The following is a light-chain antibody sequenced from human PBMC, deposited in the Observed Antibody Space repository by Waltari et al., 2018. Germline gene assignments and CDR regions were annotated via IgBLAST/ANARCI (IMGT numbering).Light chain of an antibody. CDR1: SNNVGSYA. V-gene: IGLV1-44*01. CDR3: STWDYSLSAWV. J-gene: IGLJ3*02. CDR2: GNS. Sequence: QSALTQEASVSGTVGQKVTLSCTGNSNNVGSYAVGWYQQISHGAPKTVMFGNSLPSGMPDRFSGSTSGNTASLTISGLQPEDAADYYCSTWDYSLSAWVFGGGTKLTVL.